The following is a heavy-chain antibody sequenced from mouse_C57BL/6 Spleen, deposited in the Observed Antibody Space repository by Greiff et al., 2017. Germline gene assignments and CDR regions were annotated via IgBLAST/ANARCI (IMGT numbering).Heavy chain of an antibody. CDR2: ISSGGDYI. CDR1: GFTFSSYA. J-gene: IGHJ1*03. Sequence: EVKLVESGEGLVKPGGSLKLSCAASGFTFSSYAMSWVRQTPEKRLAWVAYISSGGDYIYYADTVKGRFPISRDNARNTLYLQMSSLKSEDTAMYYCTREITTGRGGYFGVWGTGTTVTVSS. D-gene: IGHD1-1*01. V-gene: IGHV5-9-1*02. CDR3: TREITTGRGGYFGV.